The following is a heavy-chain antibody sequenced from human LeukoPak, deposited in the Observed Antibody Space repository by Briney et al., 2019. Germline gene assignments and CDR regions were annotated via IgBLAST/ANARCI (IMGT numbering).Heavy chain of an antibody. J-gene: IGHJ3*02. CDR2: INPNSGDT. V-gene: IGHV1-2*02. CDR1: AYTFTGYY. D-gene: IGHD3-10*01. CDR3: ARGRLGSGSQYDAFDI. Sequence: ASVKVSCKASAYTFTGYYMHWVRQAPGQGLEWMGWINPNSGDTNYAQKFQGRVTMTRDTSISTAYMELSRLTSDDTAVFYCARGRLGSGSQYDAFDIWGQGTMVTVSS.